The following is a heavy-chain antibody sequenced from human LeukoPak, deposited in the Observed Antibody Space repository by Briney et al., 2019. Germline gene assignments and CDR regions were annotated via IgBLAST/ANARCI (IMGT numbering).Heavy chain of an antibody. J-gene: IGHJ2*01. Sequence: PGGSLRLSGAASGFTFSSYGRHWVRQAPGKGLEGVAVIGYDGSNKYHVDSVRGRFTISRDNREKTLDLQMNSLRAEDTAVYYCARGGSWLEYSNFGGFDFWGRGTLVTVSS. CDR2: IGYDGSNK. V-gene: IGHV3-33*01. CDR1: GFTFSSYG. D-gene: IGHD6-6*01. CDR3: ARGGSWLEYSNFGGFDF.